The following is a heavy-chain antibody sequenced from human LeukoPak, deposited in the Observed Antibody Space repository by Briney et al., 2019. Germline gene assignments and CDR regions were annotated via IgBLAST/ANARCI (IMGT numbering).Heavy chain of an antibody. J-gene: IGHJ2*01. CDR1: GGSFSSYY. V-gene: IGHV4-4*07. D-gene: IGHD1-26*01. Sequence: PSETLSLTCTVSGGSFSSYYWTWIRQLAGKGLGWIGRIYNSGTTNYSPSLESRVTMSLDTSKNRFSLSLSSVTAADTAVYYCARDRLGATGHWRIDVWGRGTLVTVSS. CDR2: IYNSGTT. CDR3: ARDRLGATGHWRIDV.